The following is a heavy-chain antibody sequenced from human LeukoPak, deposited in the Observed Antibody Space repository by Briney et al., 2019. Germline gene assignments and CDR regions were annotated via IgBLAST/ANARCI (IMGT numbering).Heavy chain of an antibody. V-gene: IGHV3-30*02. Sequence: PGGSLRLSCAASGFTFSSYGMHWVRQAPGKGLEWVAFIRYDGSNKYYADSVKGRFTISRDNSKNTLYLQMNSLRAEDTAVYYCARDTGSAFGGVIVKVYYYYMDVWGKGTTVTVSS. CDR2: IRYDGSNK. CDR3: ARDTGSAFGGVIVKVYYYYMDV. J-gene: IGHJ6*03. D-gene: IGHD3-16*02. CDR1: GFTFSSYG.